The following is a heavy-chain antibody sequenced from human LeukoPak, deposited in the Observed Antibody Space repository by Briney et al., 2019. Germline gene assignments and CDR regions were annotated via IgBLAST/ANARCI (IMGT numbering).Heavy chain of an antibody. D-gene: IGHD4/OR15-4a*01. Sequence: PGGSLRLSCVGSGFTFSSNAMSWVRQAPGKGLEWVSGISISGGSTYYADSVKGRFTISRDNSKNTLYLQMNSLRAEDTAVYYCAKGRLRDAFDIWGQGTMVTVSS. CDR3: AKGRLRDAFDI. CDR1: GFTFSSNA. CDR2: ISISGGST. V-gene: IGHV3-23*01. J-gene: IGHJ3*02.